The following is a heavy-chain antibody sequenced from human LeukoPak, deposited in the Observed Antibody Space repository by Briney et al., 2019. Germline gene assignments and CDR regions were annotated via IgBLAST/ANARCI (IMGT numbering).Heavy chain of an antibody. CDR2: ISGYNGNT. Sequence: ASVKVSCKASGYTFTNYGISWVRQAPGQGLEWMGWISGYNGNTNYAQNLQGRVTVTIDTSTSTAYMELSSLRSEDTAVYYCARRAQNHHDLYFYYYMDVWGKGTTVTVSS. J-gene: IGHJ6*03. CDR1: GYTFTNYG. V-gene: IGHV1-18*01. D-gene: IGHD1-14*01. CDR3: ARRAQNHHDLYFYYYMDV.